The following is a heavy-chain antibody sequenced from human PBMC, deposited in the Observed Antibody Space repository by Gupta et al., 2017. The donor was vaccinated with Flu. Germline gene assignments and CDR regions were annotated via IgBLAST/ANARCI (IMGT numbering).Heavy chain of an antibody. CDR2: ISGTGRET. CDR3: AKGGLVTLIDW. V-gene: IGHV3-23*01. D-gene: IGHD2-21*02. Sequence: EVQLLESGGGLVQPGGSLSLSCAASGFTFSNHAMSWVRQAPGKGLEWVSSISGTGRETYYADSVKGRFTISRDISKNTLYLQMNSLRAEDTALYYCAKGGLVTLIDWWGQGTLVTVSS. J-gene: IGHJ4*02. CDR1: GFTFSNHA.